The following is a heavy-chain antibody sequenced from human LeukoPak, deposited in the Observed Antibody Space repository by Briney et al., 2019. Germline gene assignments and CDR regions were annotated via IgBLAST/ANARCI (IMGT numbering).Heavy chain of an antibody. CDR2: INHSGST. CDR1: GGSFSGYY. J-gene: IGHJ4*02. V-gene: IGHV4-34*01. D-gene: IGHD6-19*01. Sequence: SETLSLTCAVYGGSFSGYYWSWIRQPPGKGLEWIGEINHSGSTNYNPSLKSRVTISVDTSKNQFSLKLSSVTAADTAVYYCARDSTSGSGWPLFDYWGQGTLVTVSS. CDR3: ARDSTSGSGWPLFDY.